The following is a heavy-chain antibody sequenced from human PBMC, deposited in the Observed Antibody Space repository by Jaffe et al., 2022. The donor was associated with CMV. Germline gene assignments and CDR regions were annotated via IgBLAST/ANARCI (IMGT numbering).Heavy chain of an antibody. Sequence: QLQLQESGPGLVKPSETLSLTCTVSGGSISSSSYYWGWIRQPPGKGLEWIGSIYYSGSTYYNPSLKSRVTISVDTSKNQFSLKLSSVTAADTAVYYCARHRDYGDSRFDYWGQGTLVTVSS. D-gene: IGHD4-17*01. J-gene: IGHJ4*02. CDR2: IYYSGST. V-gene: IGHV4-39*01. CDR3: ARHRDYGDSRFDY. CDR1: GGSISSSSYY.